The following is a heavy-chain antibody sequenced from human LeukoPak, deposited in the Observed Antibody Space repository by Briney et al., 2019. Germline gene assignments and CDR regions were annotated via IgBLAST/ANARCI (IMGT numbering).Heavy chain of an antibody. D-gene: IGHD2-21*01. CDR1: GYTFTGYY. Sequence: ASVKVSCKASGYTFTGYYMHWVRQAPGQGLEWMGWINPNSGGTNYAQKFQGWVTMTRDTSISTAYMELSRLRSDDTAVYYCARQYDIVDYGMDVWGKGTTVTVSS. V-gene: IGHV1-2*04. CDR2: INPNSGGT. J-gene: IGHJ6*04. CDR3: ARQYDIVDYGMDV.